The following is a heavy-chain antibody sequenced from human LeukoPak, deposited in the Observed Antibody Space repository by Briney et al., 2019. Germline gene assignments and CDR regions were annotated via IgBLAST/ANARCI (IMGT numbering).Heavy chain of an antibody. V-gene: IGHV3-11*01. D-gene: IGHD2-2*01. CDR2: ISSSGSTI. Sequence: GGSLRLSCAASGFTFSDYYMSWIRQAPGKGLEWVSYISSSGSTIYYADSVKGRFTISRDNAKNSLYLQMNSLRAEDTAVYYCARDNIVVVPAAYTAYWFDPWGQGTLVTVSS. CDR1: GFTFSDYY. CDR3: ARDNIVVVPAAYTAYWFDP. J-gene: IGHJ5*02.